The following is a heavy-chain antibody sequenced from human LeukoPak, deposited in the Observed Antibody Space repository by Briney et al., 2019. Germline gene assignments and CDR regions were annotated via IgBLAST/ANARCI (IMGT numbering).Heavy chain of an antibody. D-gene: IGHD3-22*01. V-gene: IGHV3-30-3*01. CDR3: ARDPDYYDNSGYWE. CDR2: ISYDGSNK. CDR1: GFTFSSYA. J-gene: IGHJ4*02. Sequence: GGSLRLSCAASGFTFSSYAMHWVRQAPGKGLEWVAVISYDGSNKYYADSVKGRFTISRDNSKNTLYLQMNSLRAEDTAVYYCARDPDYYDNSGYWEWGQGTLVTVSS.